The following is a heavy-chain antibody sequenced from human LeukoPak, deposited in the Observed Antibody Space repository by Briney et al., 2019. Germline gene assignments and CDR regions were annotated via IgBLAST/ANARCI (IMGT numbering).Heavy chain of an antibody. CDR1: GYTFTSYY. CDR2: INPSGGST. J-gene: IGHJ3*02. Sequence: ASVKVSCKASGYTFTSYYMHWVRQAPGQGLEWMGIINPSGGSTSYAQKFQGRVTMTRDMSTSTVYMELSSLRSEDTAVYYCASADDEVAFDIWGQGTMVTVSS. CDR3: ASADDEVAFDI. V-gene: IGHV1-46*01. D-gene: IGHD1-1*01.